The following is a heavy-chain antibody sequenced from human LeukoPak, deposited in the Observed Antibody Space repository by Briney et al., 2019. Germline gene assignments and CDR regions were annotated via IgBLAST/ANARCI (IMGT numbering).Heavy chain of an antibody. V-gene: IGHV1-69*01. CDR3: ARGKRITIFGVVIYRAFDI. J-gene: IGHJ3*02. Sequence: SVKVSCKASGGTFSSYVISWVRQAPGQGLEWMGGIIPIFGTANYAQKFQGRVTITADESTSTAYMELSSLRSEDTAVYYCARGKRITIFGVVIYRAFDIWGQGTMVTVSS. D-gene: IGHD3-3*01. CDR1: GGTFSSYV. CDR2: IIPIFGTA.